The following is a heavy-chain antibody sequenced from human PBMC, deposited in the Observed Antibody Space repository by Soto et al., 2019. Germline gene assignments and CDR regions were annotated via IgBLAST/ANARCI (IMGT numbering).Heavy chain of an antibody. J-gene: IGHJ6*03. V-gene: IGHV4-34*01. CDR1: GGSFSGYY. CDR2: INHSGST. CDR3: ARTIAARPVFAYYYYYYMDV. D-gene: IGHD6-6*01. Sequence: SETLSLTCAVYGGSFSGYYWSWIRQPPGKGLEWIGEINHSGSTNYNPSLKSRVTISVDTSKNQFSLKLSSVTAADTAVYYCARTIAARPVFAYYYYYYMDVWGKGTTVTVSS.